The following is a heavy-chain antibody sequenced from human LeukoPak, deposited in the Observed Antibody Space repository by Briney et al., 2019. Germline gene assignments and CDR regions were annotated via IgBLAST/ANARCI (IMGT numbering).Heavy chain of an antibody. V-gene: IGHV4-34*01. CDR3: ARQTAKNVDTARFDS. CDR2: INHSGST. Sequence: SETLSLTCAVYGGSFSGYYWSWIRQPPGKGLEWIGEINHSGSTNYNPSLKSRVTISVDTSKNQFSLKLSSVTAADTAVDYCARQTAKNVDTARFDSWGQGTLVTVSS. J-gene: IGHJ4*02. D-gene: IGHD5-18*01. CDR1: GGSFSGYY.